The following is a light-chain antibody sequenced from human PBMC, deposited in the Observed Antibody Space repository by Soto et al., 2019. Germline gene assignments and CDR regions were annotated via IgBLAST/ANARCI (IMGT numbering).Light chain of an antibody. V-gene: IGKV3-20*01. Sequence: VLAQSPGTLSLSPGERATLSCRASQSVSSSYLAWYQQKPGQAPRLLIYGASSRATGIPDRFSGSGSGTDFTLTISRLEPEDFAVYYCQQYGSPGTFGQGTKVDIK. J-gene: IGKJ1*01. CDR1: QSVSSSY. CDR3: QQYGSPGT. CDR2: GAS.